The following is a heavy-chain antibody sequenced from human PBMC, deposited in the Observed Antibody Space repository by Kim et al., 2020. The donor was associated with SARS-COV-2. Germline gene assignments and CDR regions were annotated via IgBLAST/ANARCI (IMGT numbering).Heavy chain of an antibody. V-gene: IGHV3-33*01. CDR2: IWYDGSNK. Sequence: GGSLRLSCAASGFTFSSYGMHWVRQAPGKGLEWVAVIWYDGSNKYYADSVKGRFTISRDNSKNTLYLQMNSLRAEDTAVYYCARDPHSSGWFDAFDIWGQGTMVTVSS. D-gene: IGHD6-19*01. CDR3: ARDPHSSGWFDAFDI. J-gene: IGHJ3*02. CDR1: GFTFSSYG.